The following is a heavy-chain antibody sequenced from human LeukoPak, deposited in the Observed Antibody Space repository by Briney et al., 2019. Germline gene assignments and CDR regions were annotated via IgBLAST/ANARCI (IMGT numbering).Heavy chain of an antibody. CDR1: GGSFSGYY. D-gene: IGHD3-3*01. Sequence: SETLSLTCTVSGGSFSGYYWSWIRQPPGKGLEWIGEINHSGSTNYNPSLKSRVTISVDTSKSQFSLKLSSVTAADTAVYYCARALITIFGVVTGFDYWGQGTLVTVSS. CDR2: INHSGST. J-gene: IGHJ4*02. V-gene: IGHV4-34*01. CDR3: ARALITIFGVVTGFDY.